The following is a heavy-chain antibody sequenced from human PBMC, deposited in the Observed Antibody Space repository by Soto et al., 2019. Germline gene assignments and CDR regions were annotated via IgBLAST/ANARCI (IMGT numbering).Heavy chain of an antibody. CDR2: ISGSGGST. J-gene: IGHJ6*02. V-gene: IGHV3-23*01. CDR1: GFTFSSYA. D-gene: IGHD3-10*01. Sequence: PGGSLRLSCAVSGFTFSSYAMSWVRQAPGKGLEWVSAISGSGGSTYYADSVKGRFTISRDNPRNTLYLQMNSLRAEDTAVYYCAKPRSGSYYYYYYGMDVWGQGTTVTVSS. CDR3: AKPRSGSYYYYYYGMDV.